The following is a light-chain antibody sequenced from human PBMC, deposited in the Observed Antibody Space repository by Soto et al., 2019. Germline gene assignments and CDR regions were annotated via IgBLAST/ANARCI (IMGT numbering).Light chain of an antibody. CDR2: AAS. CDR3: QQYGSSPT. V-gene: IGKV1-39*01. J-gene: IGKJ5*01. Sequence: DLQRTQSPSSLSASVGDRVTITCRASQSISSYLNWYKQKPGKAPNLLIYAASSLQSGVPSRFSGSGSGTDFTLTIRSLEPEDFAVDYCQQYGSSPTFGQGTRREIK. CDR1: QSISSY.